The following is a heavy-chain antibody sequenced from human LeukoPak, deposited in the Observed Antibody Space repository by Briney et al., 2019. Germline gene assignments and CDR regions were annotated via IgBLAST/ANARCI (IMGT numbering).Heavy chain of an antibody. CDR2: INPNSGGT. Sequence: ASVKVSCKASGYTFTGYYMHWVRQAPGQGLEWMGWINPNSGGTNYAQKFQGRVTMTRDTSISTAYMELSRLRSDDTAVYYCARDAPVYSGSYSTDYWGQGTLVTVSS. CDR3: ARDAPVYSGSYSTDY. CDR1: GYTFTGYY. D-gene: IGHD1-26*01. V-gene: IGHV1-2*02. J-gene: IGHJ4*02.